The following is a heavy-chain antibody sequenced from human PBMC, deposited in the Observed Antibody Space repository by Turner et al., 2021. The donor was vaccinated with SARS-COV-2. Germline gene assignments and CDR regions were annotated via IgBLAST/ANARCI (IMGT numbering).Heavy chain of an antibody. Sequence: QVQLVQSVAEVKKPGSSVKVSCNASGGTFSSYAISWVRQAPGQGLEWMGGIIPIFGTANYAQKFQGRVTITADKSTSTAYMELSSLRSEDTAVYYCARCTSYGDYGNYSDYWGQGTLVTVSS. D-gene: IGHD4-17*01. V-gene: IGHV1-69*06. CDR1: GGTFSSYA. CDR3: ARCTSYGDYGNYSDY. CDR2: IIPIFGTA. J-gene: IGHJ4*02.